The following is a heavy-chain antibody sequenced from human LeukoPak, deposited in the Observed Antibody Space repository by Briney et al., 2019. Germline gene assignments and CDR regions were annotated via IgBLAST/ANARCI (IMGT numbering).Heavy chain of an antibody. V-gene: IGHV1-18*01. CDR1: GYTFTYYV. CDR3: ARESSSWSGDY. CDR2: INAYNGNT. J-gene: IGHJ4*02. D-gene: IGHD6-13*01. Sequence: ASVKVSCKTSGYTFTYYVISWVRQAPGQGLEWMSWINAYNGNTNDAQKFQGRVTMTTDTSTSTAYMELRSLRSDGTAVYYCARESSSWSGDYWGQGTLVTVSS.